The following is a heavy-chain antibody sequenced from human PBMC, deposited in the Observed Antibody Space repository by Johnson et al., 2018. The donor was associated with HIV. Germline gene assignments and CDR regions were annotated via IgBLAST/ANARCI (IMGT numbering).Heavy chain of an antibody. V-gene: IGHV3-30*02. CDR3: AKDGTIEYAFDI. J-gene: IGHJ3*02. Sequence: QVQLVESGGGVVQPGGSLRLSCAASGFTFSSYGMHWVRQAPGKGLEWVAFIRYDGSNKYYADSVKGRFTISRDNSKNTLYLQMNSLRAEDTAVYYCAKDGTIEYAFDIWGQGTMVTVSS. CDR2: IRYDGSNK. D-gene: IGHD3-3*01. CDR1: GFTFSSYG.